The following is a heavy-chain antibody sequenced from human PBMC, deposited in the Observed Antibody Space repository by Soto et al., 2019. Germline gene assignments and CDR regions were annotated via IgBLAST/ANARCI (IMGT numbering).Heavy chain of an antibody. D-gene: IGHD2-2*01. CDR3: ARSVVVPDYGMDV. CDR1: TYSISSGDYY. V-gene: IGHV4-30-4*01. J-gene: IGHJ6*02. Sequence: SETLSLTCAVSTYSISSGDYYWSWIRQPPGKGLEWIGYIYYSGSTYYNPSLKSRVTISIDTSKNQFSLKLSSVTAADTAVYYCARSVVVPDYGMDVWGQGTTVTVSS. CDR2: IYYSGST.